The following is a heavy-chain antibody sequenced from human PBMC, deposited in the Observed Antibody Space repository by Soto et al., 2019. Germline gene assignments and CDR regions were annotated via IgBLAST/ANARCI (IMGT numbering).Heavy chain of an antibody. Sequence: PSETLSLTCTVSGGSISSGDYYWSWIRQPPGKGLEWIGYIYYSGSTYYNPSLKSRVTISVDTSKNQFSLKLSSVTAADTAVYYCPIEHYDESGYTPAYWAQGTRVTASS. CDR3: PIEHYDESGYTPAY. CDR2: IYYSGST. CDR1: GGSISSGDYY. V-gene: IGHV4-30-4*01. J-gene: IGHJ4*02. D-gene: IGHD3-22*01.